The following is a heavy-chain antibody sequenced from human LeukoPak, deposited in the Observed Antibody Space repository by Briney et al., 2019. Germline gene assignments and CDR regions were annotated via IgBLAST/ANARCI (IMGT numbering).Heavy chain of an antibody. J-gene: IGHJ6*03. D-gene: IGHD3-10*01. CDR1: GGSFSGYY. CDR2: INHSGST. V-gene: IGHV4-34*01. CDR3: ARHGSYGSGSFVDYYYYYMDV. Sequence: SETLSLTCAVYGGSFSGYYWSWIRQPPGKGLEWIGEINHSGSTNYNPSLKSRVTISVDTSKNQFSLKLSSVTAADTAVYYCARHGSYGSGSFVDYYYYYMDVWGKGTTVTISS.